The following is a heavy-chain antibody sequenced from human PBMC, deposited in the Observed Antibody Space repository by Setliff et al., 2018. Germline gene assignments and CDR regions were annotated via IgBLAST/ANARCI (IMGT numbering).Heavy chain of an antibody. V-gene: IGHV4-34*01. Sequence: SETLSLTCAASGGTFTYHYWTWIRQSPAKGLEWIGEITHTGTTGSTKYNPSLKSRVTMSIDTSKNQFSLMVTSVTAADTAVYYCARGRNVASRLLDSWGQGTLVTVSS. CDR3: ARGRNVASRLLDS. CDR2: ITHTGTTGST. D-gene: IGHD6-6*01. CDR1: GGTFTYHY. J-gene: IGHJ4*02.